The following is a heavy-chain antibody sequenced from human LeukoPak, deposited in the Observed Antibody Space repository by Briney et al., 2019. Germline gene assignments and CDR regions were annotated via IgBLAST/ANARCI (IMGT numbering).Heavy chain of an antibody. J-gene: IGHJ4*02. CDR2: ISTDGYTT. CDR1: GLAFSAYR. Sequence: EGSMRLSCAASGLAFSAYRMHWVRQAPRKGLVWVSRISTDGYTTDYADFVQGRFTASRDNTKNTWSLEMNSLRAEDTAVYYCVVGGSPGYWGQGTLVTVSS. V-gene: IGHV3-74*01. D-gene: IGHD2-15*01. CDR3: VVGGSPGY.